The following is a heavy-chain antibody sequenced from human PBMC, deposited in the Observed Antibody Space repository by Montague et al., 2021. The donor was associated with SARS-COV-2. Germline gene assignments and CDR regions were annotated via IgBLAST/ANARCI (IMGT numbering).Heavy chain of an antibody. CDR1: GFTFSRYA. J-gene: IGHJ3*02. CDR3: AREGDIVVVTDAFDI. CDR2: ISYDGSNK. D-gene: IGHD2-21*02. V-gene: IGHV3-30*04. Sequence: SRRLSCAASGFTFSRYAMHWVRQAPGKGLEWVAVISYDGSNKYYVDSVKGRFTISRDNSKNTLYLQMNSLRAEDTAVYYCAREGDIVVVTDAFDIWGQGTMVTVSS.